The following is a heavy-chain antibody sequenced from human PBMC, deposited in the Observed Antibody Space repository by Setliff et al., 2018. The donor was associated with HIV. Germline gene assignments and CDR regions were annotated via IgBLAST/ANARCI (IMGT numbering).Heavy chain of an antibody. D-gene: IGHD2-2*01. J-gene: IGHJ5*02. Sequence: SVKVSCKASGGTFSSYAISWVRQAPGQGLEWMGGIIPISGTVNYAQKFWGRVTITTHESTSTAYMELSSLRSEDTAVYYCARDFGGYCSSMSCPGLFDPWGQGTLVTVTS. CDR1: GGTFSSYA. CDR2: IIPISGTV. V-gene: IGHV1-69*05. CDR3: ARDFGGYCSSMSCPGLFDP.